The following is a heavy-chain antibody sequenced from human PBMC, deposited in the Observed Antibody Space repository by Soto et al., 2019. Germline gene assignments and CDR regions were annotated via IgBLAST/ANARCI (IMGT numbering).Heavy chain of an antibody. D-gene: IGHD1-7*01. V-gene: IGHV4-59*01. CDR3: ARSNWNFPFDY. Sequence: QVHLEESGPRLVKPSETLSLTCTVSGGSISSFYWNWIRQSPGKGLEWIGYIYYTGTTNYNPSLKIRVNMSLDTSKDQFSLNLTSVTAADTAVYYCARSNWNFPFDYWGQGTLVTVSS. CDR2: IYYTGTT. CDR1: GGSISSFY. J-gene: IGHJ4*02.